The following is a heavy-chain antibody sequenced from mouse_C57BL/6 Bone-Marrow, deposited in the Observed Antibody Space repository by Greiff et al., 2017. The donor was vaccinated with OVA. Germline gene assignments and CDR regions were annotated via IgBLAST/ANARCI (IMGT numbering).Heavy chain of an antibody. J-gene: IGHJ2*01. CDR1: GYTFTSYW. Sequence: QVQLQQPGAELVMPGASVKLSCKASGYTFTSYWMHWVKQRPGQGLEWIGEIDPSDSYTNYNQKFKGKSTLTVDKSSSTAYMQLSSLTSEDSAVYDGARSKGDVFDGWGQGTTLTVS. CDR3: ARSKGDVFDG. V-gene: IGHV1-69*01. CDR2: IDPSDSYT.